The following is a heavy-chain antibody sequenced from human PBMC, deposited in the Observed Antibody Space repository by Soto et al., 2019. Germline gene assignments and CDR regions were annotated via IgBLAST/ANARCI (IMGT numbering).Heavy chain of an antibody. Sequence: ASVKVSCKASGYTFTNYAMHWVRQAPGQRLEWMGWINAGNGNTKYSQKFQGRVTITRDTSASTAYMELSSLKASDTAMYYCASSPRGYCSSTSCRELGNYYGMDVWGQGTTVTVSS. CDR1: GYTFTNYA. CDR2: INAGNGNT. CDR3: ASSPRGYCSSTSCRELGNYYGMDV. V-gene: IGHV1-3*01. J-gene: IGHJ6*02. D-gene: IGHD2-2*01.